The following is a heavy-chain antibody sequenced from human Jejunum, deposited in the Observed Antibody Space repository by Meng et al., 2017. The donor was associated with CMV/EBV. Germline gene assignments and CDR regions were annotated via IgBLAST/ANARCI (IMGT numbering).Heavy chain of an antibody. Sequence: KASEYTFTNYYLHWVRQAPGQGLEWMAIINPSGGGTHSAQNFQGRFTMTRDTSTSTVYMELSSLRSEDTAVYYCARSRITGEGYLDYWGQGTLVTVSS. D-gene: IGHD7-27*01. CDR3: ARSRITGEGYLDY. V-gene: IGHV1-46*01. CDR2: INPSGGGT. CDR1: EYTFTNYY. J-gene: IGHJ4*02.